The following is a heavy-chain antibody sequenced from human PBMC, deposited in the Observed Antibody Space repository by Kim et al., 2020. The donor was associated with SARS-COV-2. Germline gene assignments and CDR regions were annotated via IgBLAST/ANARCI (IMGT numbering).Heavy chain of an antibody. J-gene: IGHJ4*02. CDR1: GVSISSYY. CDR3: AGTVRGAKFDY. D-gene: IGHD3-10*01. V-gene: IGHV4-59*08. Sequence: SETLSLTCSVSGVSISSYYWSWIRQPPGKGLEWIGYIYYNGSANYNPSLRSRVTISVDTSKNQFSLKLSSVTAADTAVYYCAGTVRGAKFDYWGRGALVTVSS. CDR2: IYYNGSA.